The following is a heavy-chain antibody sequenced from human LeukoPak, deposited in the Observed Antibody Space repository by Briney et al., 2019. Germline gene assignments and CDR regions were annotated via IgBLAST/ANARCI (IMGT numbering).Heavy chain of an antibody. J-gene: IGHJ4*02. D-gene: IGHD6-19*01. Sequence: GGSLRLSCAASGFTFSSYGMHWVRQAPGKGLEWVAVISYDGSNKYYADSVKGRFTISRDNSKNTLYLQMNSLRAEDTAVYYCARSIFKQWLVLPFDYWGQGTLVTVSS. CDR2: ISYDGSNK. V-gene: IGHV3-30*03. CDR3: ARSIFKQWLVLPFDY. CDR1: GFTFSSYG.